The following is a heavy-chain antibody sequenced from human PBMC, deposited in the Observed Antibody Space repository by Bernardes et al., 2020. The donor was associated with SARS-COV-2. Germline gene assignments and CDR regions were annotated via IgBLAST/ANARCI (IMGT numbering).Heavy chain of an antibody. CDR1: GLTFSNYA. J-gene: IGHJ6*02. CDR2: ISNDEHNQ. V-gene: IGHV3-30-3*01. D-gene: IGHD3-22*01. Sequence: GGSLSLSCAASGLTFSNYAMHWVRQAPGKGLAWVAVISNDEHNQYYADSVQGRFTISRDNSKTTLYLEMNSLRAEDTAVYYCAKAAPVYYDSSGYENYYGVDVWGQGTTVTV. CDR3: AKAAPVYYDSSGYENYYGVDV.